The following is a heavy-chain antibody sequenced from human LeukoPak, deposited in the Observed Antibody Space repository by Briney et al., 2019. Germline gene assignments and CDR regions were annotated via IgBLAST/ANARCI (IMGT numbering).Heavy chain of an antibody. Sequence: NPWGSLRLSCAASGFTFSNTWISWVRQAPGKGLEWVGRIKSKIDGGTTDYVAPVEGRVLISTDDSYYMLYLQMTSLNTEDTAMDCCASVPADNVGWFSYFDYCGEGSLVTVSS. CDR1: GFTFSNTW. V-gene: IGHV3-15*01. D-gene: IGHD6-19*01. J-gene: IGHJ4*02. CDR2: IKSKIDGGTT. CDR3: ASVPADNVGWFSYFDY.